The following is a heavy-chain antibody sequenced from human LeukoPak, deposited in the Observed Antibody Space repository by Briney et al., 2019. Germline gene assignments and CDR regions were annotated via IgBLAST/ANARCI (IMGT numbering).Heavy chain of an antibody. CDR3: ARDRRLGGYMYASQNDAFDI. V-gene: IGHV1-18*01. CDR1: GYTFTSYG. Sequence: ASVKVSCKASGYTFTSYGISWVRQAPGQGLEWMGWISAYNGNTNYAQKLQGRVTMTTDTSTSTAYMELRSLRSDDTAVYYCARDRRLGGYMYASQNDAFDIWGQGTMVTVSS. CDR2: ISAYNGNT. J-gene: IGHJ3*02. D-gene: IGHD2-8*01.